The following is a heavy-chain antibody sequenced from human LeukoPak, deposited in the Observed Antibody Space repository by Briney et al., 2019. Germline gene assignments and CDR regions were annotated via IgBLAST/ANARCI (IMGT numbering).Heavy chain of an antibody. CDR2: ISGSGGST. Sequence: ETLSLTCAVYGGSFSGYYWSWVRQAPGKGLEWVSAISGSGGSTYYADSVKGRFTISRDNSKNTLYLQMNSLRAEDTAVYYCAKVIVVVPAAKAAFDYWGQGTLVTVSS. D-gene: IGHD2-2*01. CDR3: AKVIVVVPAAKAAFDY. CDR1: GGSFSGYY. V-gene: IGHV3-23*01. J-gene: IGHJ4*02.